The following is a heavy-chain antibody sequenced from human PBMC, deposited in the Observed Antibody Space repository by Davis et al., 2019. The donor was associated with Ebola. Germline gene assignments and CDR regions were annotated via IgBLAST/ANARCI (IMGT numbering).Heavy chain of an antibody. V-gene: IGHV3-23*01. CDR3: AKDGRGYNSAVDY. Sequence: ESLKISCAASGFTFSSYSMSWVRQAPGKGLEWVSAIGGGGGDTYYADSVKGRFTISRDNSKNTLYVQMNSLRVEDTAVYYCAKDGRGYNSAVDYWGQGTLVTVSS. D-gene: IGHD5-24*01. CDR1: GFTFSSYS. CDR2: IGGGGGDT. J-gene: IGHJ4*02.